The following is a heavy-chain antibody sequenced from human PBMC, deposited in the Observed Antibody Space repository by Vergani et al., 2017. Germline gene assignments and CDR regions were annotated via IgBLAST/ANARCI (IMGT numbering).Heavy chain of an antibody. CDR1: GGSISSSSYY. CDR3: ARAVATTVTKYYFDY. Sequence: QLQLQESGPGLVKPSETLSLTCTVSGGSISSSSYYWSWIRQHPGKGLEWIGYIYYSGSTYYNPSLKSRVTISVDTSKNQFSLKLSSVTAADTAVYYCARAVATTVTKYYFDYWGQGTLVTVSS. V-gene: IGHV4-31*03. D-gene: IGHD4-17*01. J-gene: IGHJ4*02. CDR2: IYYSGST.